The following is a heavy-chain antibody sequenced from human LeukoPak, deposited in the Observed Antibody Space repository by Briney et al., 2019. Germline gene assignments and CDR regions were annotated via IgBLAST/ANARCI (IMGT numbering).Heavy chain of an antibody. V-gene: IGHV3-48*02. J-gene: IGHJ4*02. CDR3: ARDSSNVDIVATRY. CDR2: ISSSSSTI. D-gene: IGHD5-12*01. Sequence: PGGSLRLSCAASGFTFSSYAMNWVRQAPGKGLEWVSYISSSSSTIYYADSVKGRFTISRDNAKNSLYLQMNSLRDEDTAVYYCARDSSNVDIVATRYWGQGTLVTVSS. CDR1: GFTFSSYA.